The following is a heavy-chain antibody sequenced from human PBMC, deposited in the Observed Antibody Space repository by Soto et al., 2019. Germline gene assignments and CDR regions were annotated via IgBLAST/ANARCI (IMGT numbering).Heavy chain of an antibody. D-gene: IGHD5-18*01. CDR3: AKALYSYGYLGPFDP. J-gene: IGHJ5*02. CDR2: ISGSGGST. V-gene: IGHV3-23*01. Sequence: WGSLRLSCASSGFTFSSYAMSWVRQAPGKGLEWVSAISGSGGSTYYADSVKGRFTISRDNSKNTLYLQMNSLRAEDTAVYYCAKALYSYGYLGPFDPWGQGTLVTVSS. CDR1: GFTFSSYA.